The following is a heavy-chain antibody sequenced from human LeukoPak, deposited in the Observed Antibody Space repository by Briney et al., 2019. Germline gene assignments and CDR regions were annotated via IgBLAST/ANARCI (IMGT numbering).Heavy chain of an antibody. J-gene: IGHJ4*02. CDR1: GFTFTDYW. D-gene: IGHD1-14*01. V-gene: IGHV3-74*01. Sequence: PGGSLRLSCAASGFTFTDYWMHWVRQAPGKGLVWVSRINSDGTSTGYADSVKGRFTISRDNSKNSLYLRMHSLRLEDTAFYYCATGSQPGTTFDYWGQGTLVTASS. CDR2: INSDGTST. CDR3: ATGSQPGTTFDY.